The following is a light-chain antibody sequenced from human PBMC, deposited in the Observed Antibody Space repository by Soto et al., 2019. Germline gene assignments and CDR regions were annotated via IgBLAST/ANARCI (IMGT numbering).Light chain of an antibody. J-gene: IGLJ1*01. CDR2: GNS. Sequence: QPVLTQPPSVSGAPGQRVTISCTGSSSNIGAGYDVHWYQQLPGTAPKLLIYGNSNRPSGVPDRFSGSKFGTSASLAITGLQAEDEADYYCQSYDSSLSGSNVFGTGTKLTVL. CDR3: QSYDSSLSGSNV. CDR1: SSNIGAGYD. V-gene: IGLV1-40*01.